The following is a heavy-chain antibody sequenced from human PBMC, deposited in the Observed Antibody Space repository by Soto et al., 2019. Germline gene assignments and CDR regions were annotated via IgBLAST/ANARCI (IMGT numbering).Heavy chain of an antibody. Sequence: QVTLKESGPVLVKPTETLTLTCTVSGFSLSNARMGVSWIRQPPGKALEWLAHIFSNDEKSYSTSLKSRLTISXXTXKXXVVLTMTNMDPVDTATYYCARIPSYDFWSGYYYDYWGQGTLVTVSS. CDR1: GFSLSNARMG. J-gene: IGHJ4*02. D-gene: IGHD3-3*01. V-gene: IGHV2-26*01. CDR3: ARIPSYDFWSGYYYDY. CDR2: IFSNDEK.